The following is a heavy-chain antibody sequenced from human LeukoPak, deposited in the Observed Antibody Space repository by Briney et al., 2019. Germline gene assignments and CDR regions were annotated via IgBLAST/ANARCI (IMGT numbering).Heavy chain of an antibody. CDR1: GFTFSSYG. CDR3: AKARYYDSSGYSNSNWFDP. Sequence: AGGSLRLSCAASGFTFSSYGMSWVRQAPGKGVEWVSAISGSGGSTYYADSVKGRFTISRDNSKNTLYLQMNSLRAEDTAVYYCAKARYYDSSGYSNSNWFDPWGQGTLVTVSS. V-gene: IGHV3-23*01. J-gene: IGHJ5*02. D-gene: IGHD3-22*01. CDR2: ISGSGGST.